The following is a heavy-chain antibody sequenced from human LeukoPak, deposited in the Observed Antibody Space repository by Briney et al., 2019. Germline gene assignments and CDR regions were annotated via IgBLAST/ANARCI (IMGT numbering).Heavy chain of an antibody. CDR3: ARDVSSSGYDAFDI. D-gene: IGHD3-22*01. CDR1: GFTFSNYW. V-gene: IGHV3-7*01. J-gene: IGHJ3*02. CDR2: IKQDGSVK. Sequence: GGSLRLSCVASGFTFSNYWMSWVRQAPGKGLEWVANIKQDGSVKYYVDSVKGRFTISRDNAKNSVYLQMNSLRAEDTAVYYCARDVSSSGYDAFDIWGQGTMVTVSS.